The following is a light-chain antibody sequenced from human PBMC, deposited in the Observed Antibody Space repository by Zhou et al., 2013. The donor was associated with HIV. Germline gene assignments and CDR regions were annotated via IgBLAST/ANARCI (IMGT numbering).Light chain of an antibody. J-gene: IGKJ1*01. CDR2: AAS. V-gene: IGKV3-20*01. CDR1: QSISSFY. CDR3: QQYGGSRT. Sequence: EIMLTQSPDTLSLSPGERATLSCRASQSISSFYLAWYQQKFGQAPRLLIYAASSRATGIPDRFSGSGSGTDFTLTISRLEPEDVAVYFCQQYGGSRTFGQGTKVE.